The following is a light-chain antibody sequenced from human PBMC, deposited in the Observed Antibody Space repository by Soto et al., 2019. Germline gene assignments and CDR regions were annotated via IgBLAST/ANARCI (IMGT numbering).Light chain of an antibody. Sequence: QSALTQPASVSGSPGQSITISCTGTSSDVGGYNYVSWYQQHPGKAPKLMIYDVSNRPSGVSNRFSGSKSGNTASLTISGLQAEDEDDYYCSSYTSSNTYVFGTGTKLNVL. V-gene: IGLV2-14*01. J-gene: IGLJ1*01. CDR3: SSYTSSNTYV. CDR2: DVS. CDR1: SSDVGGYNY.